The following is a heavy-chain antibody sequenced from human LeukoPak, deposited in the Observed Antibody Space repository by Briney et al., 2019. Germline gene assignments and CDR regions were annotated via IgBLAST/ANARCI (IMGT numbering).Heavy chain of an antibody. CDR3: ARGRSY. V-gene: IGHV4-34*01. CDR2: INHSGST. CDR1: GGSFSGYY. J-gene: IGHJ4*02. Sequence: SETLSLTCAVYGGSFSGYYWSWIRQPPGKGLEWIGEINHSGSTNYNPSLKSRVTISVDTSKNQFSLKLSSVTAADTAVYSCARGRSYWGQGTLVTVSS.